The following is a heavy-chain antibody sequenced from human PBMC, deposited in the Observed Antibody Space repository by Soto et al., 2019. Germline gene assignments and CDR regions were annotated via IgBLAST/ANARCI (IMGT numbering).Heavy chain of an antibody. CDR1: GYTFTSYD. CDR2: MNPNSGNT. V-gene: IGHV1-8*01. CDR3: ARGGIQLWLRDYGMDV. J-gene: IGHJ6*02. D-gene: IGHD5-18*01. Sequence: QVQLVQSGAEVKKPGASVKVSCKASGYTFTSYDINWVRQATGQGLEWMGWMNPNSGNTGYAQKFQGRVTMTRNTSVSTAYMELSSLRSEDTAVYYCARGGIQLWLRDYGMDVWGQGTTVTVSS.